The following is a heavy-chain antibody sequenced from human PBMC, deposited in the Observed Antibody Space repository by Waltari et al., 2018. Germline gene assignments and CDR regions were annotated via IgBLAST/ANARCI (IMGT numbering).Heavy chain of an antibody. D-gene: IGHD5-18*01. CDR3: AKDGAMAYGDS. Sequence: EVKLLESGGGLVQPGGSLRLSCAASGFTFSNYAMNWVRQAPGKGLEWVSVIYRGVSIYYADSVKGRFTISRDNSNNTLYVQMNSLRVEDTAVYYCAKDGAMAYGDSWGQGTLVTVSS. J-gene: IGHJ4*02. V-gene: IGHV3-23*03. CDR2: IYRGVSI. CDR1: GFTFSNYA.